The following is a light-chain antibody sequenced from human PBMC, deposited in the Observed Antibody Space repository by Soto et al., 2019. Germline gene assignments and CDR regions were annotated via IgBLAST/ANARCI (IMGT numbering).Light chain of an antibody. CDR3: QQYGSSPRT. CDR2: GAS. J-gene: IGKJ1*01. CDR1: QSVSSSY. Sequence: EIVLMQSPGTLSLSPGERATLSCRASQSVSSSYLAWYQQKPGQAPRLLIYGASSRATGIPDRFSGSGSGTALTLSISRLEPEDFAVYYCQQYGSSPRTFGQGTKVEIK. V-gene: IGKV3-20*01.